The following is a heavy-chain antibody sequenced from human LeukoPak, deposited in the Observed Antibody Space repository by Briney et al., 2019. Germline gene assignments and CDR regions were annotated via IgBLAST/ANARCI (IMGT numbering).Heavy chain of an antibody. CDR2: ISGSGGST. CDR1: GFTFSSYA. Sequence: GGSLRLSCAASGFTFSSYAMSWVRQAPGKGLEWVSAISGSGGSTYYADSVKGRFTISRDNSKNTLYLQMNSLRAEDTAVYYCAKVADVDILASLAPDAFDIWGQGTMVTVSS. CDR3: AKVADVDILASLAPDAFDI. J-gene: IGHJ3*02. D-gene: IGHD5-12*01. V-gene: IGHV3-23*01.